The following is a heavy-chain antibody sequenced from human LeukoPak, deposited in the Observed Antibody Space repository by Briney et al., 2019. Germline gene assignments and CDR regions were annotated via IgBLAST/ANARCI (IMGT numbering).Heavy chain of an antibody. D-gene: IGHD6-13*01. CDR3: ARTTEAHSWRTRYYDYYMDV. CDR2: IFYSGST. CDR1: GGCISTSNYY. V-gene: IGHV4-39*07. Sequence: PSETLSLTCTVSGGCISTSNYYWGWIRQPPGKGLEWIGNIFYSGSTYYSPSLKSRVTISVDTSKNQFSLKLSSVTAADTAVYYCARTTEAHSWRTRYYDYYMDVWGKGTTVTVSS. J-gene: IGHJ6*03.